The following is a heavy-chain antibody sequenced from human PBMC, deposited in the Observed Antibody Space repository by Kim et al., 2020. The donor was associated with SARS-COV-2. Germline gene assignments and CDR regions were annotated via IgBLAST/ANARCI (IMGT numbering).Heavy chain of an antibody. D-gene: IGHD3-10*01. Sequence: YADSVKGRFTISRDNSKNTLYLQRNGLRVEDTAVYYCAKQIDGMGSTFDSWGQGSLVTVSS. CDR3: AKQIDGMGSTFDS. V-gene: IGHV3-23*01. J-gene: IGHJ4*02.